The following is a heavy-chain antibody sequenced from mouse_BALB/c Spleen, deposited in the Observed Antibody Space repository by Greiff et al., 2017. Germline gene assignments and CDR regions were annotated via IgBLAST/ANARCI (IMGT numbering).Heavy chain of an antibody. D-gene: IGHD1-2*01. CDR3: ARGENYYGYYWYFDV. V-gene: IGHV1-63*02. CDR2: IYPGGGYT. CDR1: GYTFTNYW. Sequence: QVQLQQSGAELVRPGTSVKISCKASGYTFTNYWLGWVKQRPGHGLEWIGDIYPGGGYTNYNEKFKGKATLTADTSSSTAYMQLSSLTSEDSAVYFCARGENYYGYYWYFDVWGAGTTVTVSS. J-gene: IGHJ1*01.